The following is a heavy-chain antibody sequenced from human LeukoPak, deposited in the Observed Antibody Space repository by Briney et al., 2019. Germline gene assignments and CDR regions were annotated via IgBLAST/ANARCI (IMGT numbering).Heavy chain of an antibody. V-gene: IGHV1-2*02. CDR2: INPSSGGT. CDR1: GYTFTGYY. Sequence: ASVKVSCKASGYTFTGYYMHWVRQAPGQGLEWMGWINPSSGGTNYAQKFQGRVTMTRDTSISTAYMELSRLRSDDTAVYYCARDSVGATTQVDYWGQGTLVTVSS. J-gene: IGHJ4*02. CDR3: ARDSVGATTQVDY. D-gene: IGHD1-26*01.